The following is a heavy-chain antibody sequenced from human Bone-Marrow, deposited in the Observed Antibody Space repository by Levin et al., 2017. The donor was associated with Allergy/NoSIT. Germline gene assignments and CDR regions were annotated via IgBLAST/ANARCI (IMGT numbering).Heavy chain of an antibody. Sequence: SCAASGFTFSTYWMTWVRQAPGKGLEWVANINQNGNEKYYVDSVKGRFTVSRDNARNSLYLQMTGLRAEDTAIYYCATYDHGSDYWGQGTLVTVSS. CDR2: INQNGNEK. D-gene: IGHD4-17*01. V-gene: IGHV3-7*03. J-gene: IGHJ4*02. CDR3: ATYDHGSDY. CDR1: GFTFSTYW.